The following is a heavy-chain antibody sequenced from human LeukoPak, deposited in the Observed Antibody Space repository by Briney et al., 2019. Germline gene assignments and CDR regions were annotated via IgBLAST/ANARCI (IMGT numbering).Heavy chain of an antibody. V-gene: IGHV3-9*01. J-gene: IGHJ3*02. CDR3: AKDMTWVGLNDAFDI. Sequence: GGSLRLSCAASGFTFDDYAMHWVRQAPGKGLEWVSGISWNSGSIGYADSVKGRFTISRDNAKNSLYLQMNSLRAEDTAVYYCAKDMTWVGLNDAFDIWGQGTMVTVSS. CDR2: ISWNSGSI. CDR1: GFTFDDYA. D-gene: IGHD3/OR15-3a*01.